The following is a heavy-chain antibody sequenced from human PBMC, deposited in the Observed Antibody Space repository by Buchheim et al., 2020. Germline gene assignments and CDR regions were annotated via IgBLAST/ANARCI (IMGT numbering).Heavy chain of an antibody. V-gene: IGHV3-74*01. CDR1: GFTFSSYW. D-gene: IGHD2-2*01. CDR3: ARGGGDIVVVPAVSYYYYGMDV. Sequence: EVQLVESGGGLVQPGGSLRLSCAASGFTFSSYWMHWVRQAPGKGLVWVSRINCDGSSTSYADSVKGRFTISRDNAKNTLYLQMNSLRAEDTAVYYCARGGGDIVVVPAVSYYYYGMDVWGQGTT. CDR2: INCDGSST. J-gene: IGHJ6*02.